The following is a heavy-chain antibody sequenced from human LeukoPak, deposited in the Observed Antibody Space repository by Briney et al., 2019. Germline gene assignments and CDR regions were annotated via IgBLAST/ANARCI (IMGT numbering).Heavy chain of an antibody. J-gene: IGHJ5*02. CDR2: INPDSGGT. CDR3: ARDHLLFRQPPNWFDP. CDR1: GYTFSDYY. D-gene: IGHD1-14*01. Sequence: ASVKVSCKASGYTFSDYYMHWVRQAPGQGLEWMGWINPDSGGTKYAQKFQDRVTMTSDTSISTAYMELSRLRSVDTAVYYCARDHLLFRQPPNWFDPWGQGTLVTVSS. V-gene: IGHV1-2*02.